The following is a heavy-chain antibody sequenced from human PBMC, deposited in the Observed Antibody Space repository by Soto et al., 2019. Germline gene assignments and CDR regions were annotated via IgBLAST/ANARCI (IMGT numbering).Heavy chain of an antibody. J-gene: IGHJ6*02. CDR3: ARDKDRLPLGGNYYYIMDV. Sequence: QVQLVQSGAEVKKPGSSVKVSCKASGGTFSTSAISWVRQAPGQGLEWMGGIMPIFPTPDYAQRFQGRVSITADESTSTAYMELSSLRPEDTAVYYCARDKDRLPLGGNYYYIMDVWGQGTTVTVSS. D-gene: IGHD5-12*01. V-gene: IGHV1-69*12. CDR1: GGTFSTSA. CDR2: IMPIFPTP.